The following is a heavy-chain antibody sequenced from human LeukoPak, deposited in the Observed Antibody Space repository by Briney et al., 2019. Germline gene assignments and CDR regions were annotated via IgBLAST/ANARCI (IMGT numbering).Heavy chain of an antibody. CDR2: ISYDGSNK. V-gene: IGHV3-30-3*01. D-gene: IGHD3-10*01. CDR3: ARGVTPLLWFGSFDY. CDR1: GFTFSSYA. J-gene: IGHJ4*02. Sequence: PGGSLRLSCAASGFTFSSYAMHWVRQAPGKGLEWVAVISYDGSNKYYADSVKGRFTISRDNSKNTLYLQMNSLRAEDTAVYYCARGVTPLLWFGSFDYWGQGTLVTASS.